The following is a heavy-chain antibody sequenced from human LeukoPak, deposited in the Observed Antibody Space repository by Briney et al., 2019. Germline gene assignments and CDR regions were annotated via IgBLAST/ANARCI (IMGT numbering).Heavy chain of an antibody. D-gene: IGHD6-13*01. V-gene: IGHV1-2*06. CDR1: AYTFTGYY. CDR3: ARDLRKYSSSWYYYYYGMDV. CDR2: INPNSGGT. Sequence: ASVKVSCKASAYTFTGYYMHWVRQAPGQGLEWMGRINPNSGGTNYAQKFQGRVTITRDTSASTAYMELSSLRSEDTAVYYCARDLRKYSSSWYYYYYGMDVWGQGTTVTVSS. J-gene: IGHJ6*02.